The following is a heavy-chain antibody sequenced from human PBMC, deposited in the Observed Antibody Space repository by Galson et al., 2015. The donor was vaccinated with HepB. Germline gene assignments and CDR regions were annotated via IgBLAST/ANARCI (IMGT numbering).Heavy chain of an antibody. CDR1: GFTFSSYG. D-gene: IGHD5-18*01. CDR2: ISYDGSNK. V-gene: IGHV3-30*18. Sequence: SLRLSCAASGFTFSSYGMHWVRQAPGKGLEWVAVISYDGSNKYYADSVKGRFTISRDNSKNTLYLQMNSLRAEDTAVYYCANAGYRTGAVYYYYMDVWGKGTTVTVSS. J-gene: IGHJ6*03. CDR3: ANAGYRTGAVYYYYMDV.